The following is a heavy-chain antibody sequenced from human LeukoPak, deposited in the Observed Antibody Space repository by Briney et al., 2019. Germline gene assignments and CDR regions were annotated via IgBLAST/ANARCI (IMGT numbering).Heavy chain of an antibody. J-gene: IGHJ4*02. Sequence: ASVKVSCKASGGIFSSYAINWVRQATGQGLEWMGWMNPNSGNTSYAQKFQGRVTMTRDMSTSTVYMELSSLRSEDTAVYYCASRGDGYNRDYYFDYWGQGTLVTVSS. CDR3: ASRGDGYNRDYYFDY. V-gene: IGHV1-8*02. D-gene: IGHD5-24*01. CDR2: MNPNSGNT. CDR1: GGIFSSYA.